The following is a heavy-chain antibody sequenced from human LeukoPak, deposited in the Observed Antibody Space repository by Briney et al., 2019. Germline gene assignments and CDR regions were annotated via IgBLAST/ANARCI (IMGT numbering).Heavy chain of an antibody. CDR2: IYSSGST. Sequence: SETLSLTCTVSGGSISGYYWSWIRQPPGKGLEWIAYIYSSGSTSYNPSLKSRVTISVDTSKNQFSLKVSSVTAADTAVYYCARHPRRITASYYYGMDVWGQGTTVTVSS. J-gene: IGHJ6*02. V-gene: IGHV4-59*08. D-gene: IGHD6-13*01. CDR3: ARHPRRITASYYYGMDV. CDR1: GGSISGYY.